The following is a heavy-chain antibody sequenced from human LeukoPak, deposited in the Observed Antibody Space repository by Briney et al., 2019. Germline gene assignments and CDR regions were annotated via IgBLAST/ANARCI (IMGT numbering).Heavy chain of an antibody. CDR2: IYHSGST. J-gene: IGHJ4*02. CDR1: YDSISSYY. CDR3: AREQQLVLFDY. Sequence: PSETLSLTCTVAYDSISSYYWGWIRQPPGKGLEWIGSIYHSGSTYYNPSLKSRVTISVDTSKNQFSLKLSSVTAADTAVYYCAREQQLVLFDYWGQGTLVTVSS. D-gene: IGHD6-13*01. V-gene: IGHV4-38-2*02.